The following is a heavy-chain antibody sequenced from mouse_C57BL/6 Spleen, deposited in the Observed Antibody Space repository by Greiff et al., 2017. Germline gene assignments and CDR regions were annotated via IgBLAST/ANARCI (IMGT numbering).Heavy chain of an antibody. D-gene: IGHD2-4*01. V-gene: IGHV1-59*01. J-gene: IGHJ4*01. CDR1: GYTFTSYW. CDR2: IDPSDSYT. Sequence: VQLQQPGAELVRPGTSVKLSCKASGYTFTSYWMHWVKQRPGQGLEWIGVIDPSDSYTNYNQKFKGKATLTVDTSSSTAYMQLSSLTSEDAAVYYCARSMIKEAMDYWGQGTSVTVSS. CDR3: ARSMIKEAMDY.